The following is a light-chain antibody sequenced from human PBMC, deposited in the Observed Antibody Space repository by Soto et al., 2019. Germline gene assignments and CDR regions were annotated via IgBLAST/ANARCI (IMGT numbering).Light chain of an antibody. CDR2: EGS. CDR3: CSYAGSSTLV. J-gene: IGLJ2*01. V-gene: IGLV2-23*01. CDR1: RSDVGSYNL. Sequence: QSALTQPASVSGSLGQSITISCTGTRSDVGSYNLVSWYQQHPGKAPKLMIYEGSKRPSGVSNRFSGSKSGNTASLTISGLQAEDEADYYCCSYAGSSTLVFGGGTKLTVL.